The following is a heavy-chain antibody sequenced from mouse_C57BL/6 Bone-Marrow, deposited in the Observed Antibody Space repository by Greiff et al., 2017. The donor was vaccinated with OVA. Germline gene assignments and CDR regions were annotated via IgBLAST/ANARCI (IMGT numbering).Heavy chain of an antibody. CDR1: GYTFTSYW. D-gene: IGHD1-1*01. V-gene: IGHV1-5*01. J-gene: IGHJ3*01. CDR2: IYPGNSDT. Sequence: VQLQQSGPVLARPGASVKMSCKPSGYTFTSYWMHWVKQRPGQGLEWIGAIYPGNSDTSYNQKFKGKAKLTAVTSASTAYMELSSLTNEDAAVYYFTRSHYYGSSAWFAYWGQGTLVTVSA. CDR3: TRSHYYGSSAWFAY.